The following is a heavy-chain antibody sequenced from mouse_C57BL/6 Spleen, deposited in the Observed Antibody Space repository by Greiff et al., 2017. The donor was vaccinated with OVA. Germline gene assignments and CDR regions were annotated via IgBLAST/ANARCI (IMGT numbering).Heavy chain of an antibody. V-gene: IGHV1-54*01. Sequence: QVQLQQSGAELVRPGTSVKVSCKASGYAFTNYLIEWVKQRPGQGLEWIGVINPGSGGTNYNEKFKGKATLTADKSSSTAYMQLSSLTSEDSAVYFCARGGAQASSWLPWGQGTLVTVSA. J-gene: IGHJ3*02. D-gene: IGHD3-2*02. CDR2: INPGSGGT. CDR1: GYAFTNYL. CDR3: ARGGAQASSWLP.